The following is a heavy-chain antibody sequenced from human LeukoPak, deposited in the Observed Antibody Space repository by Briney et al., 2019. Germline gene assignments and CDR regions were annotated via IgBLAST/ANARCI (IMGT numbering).Heavy chain of an antibody. J-gene: IGHJ5*02. CDR1: GFTFSSYS. CDR2: ISSSSSYI. D-gene: IGHD2-2*01. CDR3: ASFEYQSPSYNWFDP. V-gene: IGHV3-21*01. Sequence: GGSLRLSCAASGFTFSSYSMNWVRQAPGKGLEWVSSISSSSSYIYYADSVKGRFTISRDNAKNSLYLQMNSLRAEDTAVYYCASFEYQSPSYNWFDPWGQGTLVTVSS.